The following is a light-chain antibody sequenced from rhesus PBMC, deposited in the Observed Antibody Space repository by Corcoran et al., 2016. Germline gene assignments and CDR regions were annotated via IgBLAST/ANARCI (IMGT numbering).Light chain of an antibody. Sequence: QVILTQSPATLSMSPGERATLSCRASQSVGSSLAWYQQQPGHAPRLLIYGASSRATGIPDRFSGGGSWTDFTVTISGLEPEDFSVYYCQKYSSSPYSFGQGTKVEIK. CDR1: QSVGSS. J-gene: IGKJ2*01. CDR3: QKYSSSPYS. CDR2: GAS. V-gene: IGKV3-53*01.